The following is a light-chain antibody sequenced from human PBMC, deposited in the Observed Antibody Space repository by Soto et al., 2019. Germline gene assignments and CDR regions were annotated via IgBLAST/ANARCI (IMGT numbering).Light chain of an antibody. CDR1: SSNIGAGYD. Sequence: QSVLTQPPSVCGAPGQRVTISCTGSSSNIGAGYDVHWYQQLPGTAPKLLIYGNSNRPSGVPDRFSGSKSGTSASLAITGLQAEDEADYYCQSYGSSLSVEFGGGTKLTVL. CDR2: GNS. J-gene: IGLJ2*01. CDR3: QSYGSSLSVE. V-gene: IGLV1-40*01.